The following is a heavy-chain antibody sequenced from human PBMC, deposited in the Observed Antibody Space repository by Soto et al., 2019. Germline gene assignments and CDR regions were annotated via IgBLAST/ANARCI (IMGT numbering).Heavy chain of an antibody. J-gene: IGHJ4*02. CDR1: GYSFTSYW. CDR3: ARHRPYYDSSGYWVANQAFDY. V-gene: IGHV5-10-1*01. D-gene: IGHD3-22*01. Sequence: ESLKISCKGSGYSFTSYWISWVRQMPGKGLEWMGRIDPSDSYTNYSPSFQGHVTISADKSISTAYLQWSSLKASDTAMYYCARHRPYYDSSGYWVANQAFDYWGQGNLVTVSS. CDR2: IDPSDSYT.